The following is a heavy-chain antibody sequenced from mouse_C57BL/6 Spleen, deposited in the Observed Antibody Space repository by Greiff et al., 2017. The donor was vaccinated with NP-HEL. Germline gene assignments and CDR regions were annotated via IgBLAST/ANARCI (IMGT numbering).Heavy chain of an antibody. CDR1: GFTFSSYA. V-gene: IGHV5-4*03. D-gene: IGHD2-12*01. CDR3: ASTYYSYLFSGAMDY. J-gene: IGHJ4*01. Sequence: EVKLVESGGGLVKPGGSLKLSCAASGFTFSSYAMSWVRQTPEKRLEWVATISDGGSYTYYPDNVKGRFTISRDNAKNNLYLQMSHLKSEDTAMYYCASTYYSYLFSGAMDYWGQGTLVTVSS. CDR2: ISDGGSYT.